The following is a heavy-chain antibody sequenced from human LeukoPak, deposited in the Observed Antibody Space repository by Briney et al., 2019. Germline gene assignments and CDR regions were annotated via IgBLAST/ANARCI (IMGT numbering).Heavy chain of an antibody. Sequence: PAEAPLTSSNGSCDSSISCWIGCWRQMPRKGLQGMVIIYPGNSDTSYSPSFKGRVTISADTSISTSYLQWITLKAADTAMYYCARHSEETAMVTVLDYWGQGTLVTVS. CDR1: CDSSISCW. V-gene: IGHV5-51*01. J-gene: IGHJ4*02. CDR2: IYPGNSDT. D-gene: IGHD5-18*01. CDR3: ARHSEETAMVTVLDY.